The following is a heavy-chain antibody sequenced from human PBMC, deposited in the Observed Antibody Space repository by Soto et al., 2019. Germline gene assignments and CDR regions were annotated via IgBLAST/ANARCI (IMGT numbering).Heavy chain of an antibody. D-gene: IGHD3-16*02. CDR2: IKEDGSEK. V-gene: IGHV3-7*03. CDR3: ARYRSLDP. Sequence: QPXGSLRLSCADSGXILRNYCMSWVRQAPGMGLQWVASIKEDGSEKYYVDPVKGRFTISRENAKNSLYLQMNSLRAEDTAVYYSARYRSLDPWGQGILDTVSS. CDR1: GXILRNYC. J-gene: IGHJ5*01.